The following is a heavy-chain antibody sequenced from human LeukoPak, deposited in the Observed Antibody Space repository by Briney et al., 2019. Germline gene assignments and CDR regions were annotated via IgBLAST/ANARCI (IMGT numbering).Heavy chain of an antibody. CDR2: INPDGRDT. J-gene: IGHJ1*01. D-gene: IGHD2-21*02. V-gene: IGHV3-7*01. Sequence: GGSLRLSCVVSGFTFNRCWMNWVRQAPGKGLEWVAHINPDGRDTYYVDSVKGRFTISRDNDQNSMYLQINSLRVEDTAVYYCTSWGDTTAEYFQRWGQGTLVTVSS. CDR1: GFTFNRCW. CDR3: TSWGDTTAEYFQR.